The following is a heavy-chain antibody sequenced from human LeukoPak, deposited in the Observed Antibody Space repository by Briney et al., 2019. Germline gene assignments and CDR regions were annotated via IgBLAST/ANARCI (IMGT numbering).Heavy chain of an antibody. CDR1: GFTFSSYE. D-gene: IGHD3-9*01. CDR3: ARDAGGSYYDILTGYYTNYGMDV. Sequence: GGSLRLSCAASGFTFSSYEMNWVRQAPGKGLEWVSYISSSGSTIYYADSVKGRFTISRDNAKNSRYLQMNSPRAEDTAVYYCARDAGGSYYDILTGYYTNYGMDVWGQGTTVTVSS. V-gene: IGHV3-48*03. CDR2: ISSSGSTI. J-gene: IGHJ6*02.